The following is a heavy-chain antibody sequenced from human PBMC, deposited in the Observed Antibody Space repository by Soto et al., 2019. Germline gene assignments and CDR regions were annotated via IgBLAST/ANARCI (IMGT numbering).Heavy chain of an antibody. CDR2: ISWDGGST. J-gene: IGHJ4*02. D-gene: IGHD2-2*01. V-gene: IGHV3-43*01. CDR1: GFTFDDYT. CDR3: AKDMERTLQLFTFDY. Sequence: DVQLVESGGVVVQPGGSLRLSCAASGFTFDDYTMHWVRQAPGKGLEWVSLISWDGGSTYYADSVKGRFTISRDNSKNSLYLQMNSLRTEDTALYYCAKDMERTLQLFTFDYWGQGTLVTVSS.